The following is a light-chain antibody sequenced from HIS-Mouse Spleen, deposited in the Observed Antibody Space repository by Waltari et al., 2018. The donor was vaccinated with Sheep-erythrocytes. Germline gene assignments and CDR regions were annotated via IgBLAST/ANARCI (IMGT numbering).Light chain of an antibody. Sequence: QSALTQPRSVSGSPGHSVTLPCTGTSSDFCVYNYVSWYQQHPGKAPKLMSYDVSKRPSGVPDRFSGSKSGNTASLTISGLQAEDEADYYCCSYAGSYNHVFATGTKVTVL. J-gene: IGLJ1*01. CDR1: SSDFCVYNY. CDR3: CSYAGSYNHV. CDR2: DVS. V-gene: IGLV2-11*01.